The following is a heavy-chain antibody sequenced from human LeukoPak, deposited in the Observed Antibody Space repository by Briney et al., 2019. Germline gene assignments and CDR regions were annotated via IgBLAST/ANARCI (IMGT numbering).Heavy chain of an antibody. CDR1: GDSISSGGYY. Sequence: PSQTLSLTCTVSGDSISSGGYYWIGIRQHPGKGLEYIGYIHYSGSTYYNPSLKSRVTISVDTSKNQFSLKLSSVTAADTAVYYYVRDQRYYDSSGYPHWGQGTLVTVSS. D-gene: IGHD3-22*01. J-gene: IGHJ4*02. V-gene: IGHV4-31*03. CDR2: IHYSGST. CDR3: VRDQRYYDSSGYPH.